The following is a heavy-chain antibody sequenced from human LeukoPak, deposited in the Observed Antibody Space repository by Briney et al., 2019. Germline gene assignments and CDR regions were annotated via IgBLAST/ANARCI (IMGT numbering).Heavy chain of an antibody. D-gene: IGHD1-26*01. CDR2: IKQAGSEK. V-gene: IGHV3-7*01. CDR1: GFAFSNYW. Sequence: GGSLRLSCAASGFAFSNYWMNWVRQAPGKGLEWVANIKQAGSEKYYVDSVKGRFTISRGNAENSLYLQMNSLRAEDTAVYYCARTVGAQDYWGQGTLVTVSP. J-gene: IGHJ4*02. CDR3: ARTVGAQDY.